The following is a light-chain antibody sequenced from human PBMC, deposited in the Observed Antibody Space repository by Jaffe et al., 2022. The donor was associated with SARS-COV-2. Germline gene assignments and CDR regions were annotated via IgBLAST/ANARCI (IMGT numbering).Light chain of an antibody. CDR1: QSLLHSNGHNF. J-gene: IGKJ1*01. V-gene: IGKV2-28*01. CDR2: WGS. CDR3: MQALQTPWR. Sequence: DIVMTQSPLSLPVTPGEPASISCRSSQSLLHSNGHNFLAWYLQKPGQSPQLLIYWGSNRASGVPDRFSGSGSGTDFTLKISRVEAEDVGVYYCMQALQTPWRFGQGTKLEIK.